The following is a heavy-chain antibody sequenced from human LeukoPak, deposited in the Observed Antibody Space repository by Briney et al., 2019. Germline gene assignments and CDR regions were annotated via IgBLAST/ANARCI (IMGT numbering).Heavy chain of an antibody. D-gene: IGHD6-19*01. J-gene: IGHJ4*02. Sequence: GGSLRLSCAASGFTFSSYAMSWVRQAPGKGLEWVSGITGSGSGGRTYYADSVKGRFTISRDNSKNTMYLQMSSLRDEDTAVYYCARGRGLGELAVASFDSWGQGTLVTVSS. V-gene: IGHV3-23*01. CDR3: ARGRGLGELAVASFDS. CDR2: ITGSGSGGRT. CDR1: GFTFSSYA.